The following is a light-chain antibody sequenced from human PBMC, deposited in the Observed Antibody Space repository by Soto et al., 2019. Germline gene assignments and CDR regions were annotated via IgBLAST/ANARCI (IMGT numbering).Light chain of an antibody. CDR3: CSYAGSYTPV. V-gene: IGLV2-11*01. CDR2: DVS. Sequence: QSALTQPRSVSGSPGQSVTISCTGTSSDVGGYNYVSWYQQHPGKAPKLMIYDVSKRPSGVPDRFSGSKSGNTASLTISGLQAEDEADYYCCSYAGSYTPVFGTGTKGTVL. CDR1: SSDVGGYNY. J-gene: IGLJ1*01.